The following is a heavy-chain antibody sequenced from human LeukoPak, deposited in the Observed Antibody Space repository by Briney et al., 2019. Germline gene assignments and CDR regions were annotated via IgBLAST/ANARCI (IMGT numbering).Heavy chain of an antibody. CDR2: IYSGGST. Sequence: QPGGSLRLSCAASGFTVSSNYMSWVRQAPGKGLEWVSLIYSGGSTSYAASVRGRFTISRDNSKNTLYLQMNSLRAEDTAVYYCARGSDRAYRPFDYWGQGTLVTVSS. CDR1: GFTVSSNY. CDR3: ARGSDRAYRPFDY. J-gene: IGHJ4*02. V-gene: IGHV3-66*02. D-gene: IGHD2-21*02.